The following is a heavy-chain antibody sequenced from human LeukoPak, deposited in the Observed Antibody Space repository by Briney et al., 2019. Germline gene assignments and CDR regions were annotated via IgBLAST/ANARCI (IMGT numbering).Heavy chain of an antibody. CDR1: GFTFSSYG. Sequence: GGSLRLSCAASGFTFSSYGMHWVRQAPGKGLEWVAVISYDGSNKYYADSVKGRFTISRDNSKNTLYLQMDSLRAEDTAVYYCASLSYYDILTGYSLLERLYDYWGQGTLVTVSS. D-gene: IGHD3-9*01. J-gene: IGHJ4*02. V-gene: IGHV3-30*03. CDR3: ASLSYYDILTGYSLLERLYDY. CDR2: ISYDGSNK.